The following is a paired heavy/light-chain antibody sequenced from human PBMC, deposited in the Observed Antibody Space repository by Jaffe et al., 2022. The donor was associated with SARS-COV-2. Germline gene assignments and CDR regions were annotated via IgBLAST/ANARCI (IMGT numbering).Heavy chain of an antibody. Sequence: QVQLQESGPGLLSPSQTLSLTCTVSGGSVSSAGYFWTWIRQPAGKGLEWIGRIRPDGSTNYNPSLKSRVTISLDTLKNQFSLKLSSVTAADTAVYYCARDALGSGANYLWGQGTLVTVSS. CDR1: GGSVSSAGYF. CDR2: IRPDGST. CDR3: ARDALGSGANYL. D-gene: IGHD2-15*01. V-gene: IGHV4-61*02. J-gene: IGHJ5*02.
Light chain of an antibody. CDR3: VLYMGSGIWV. Sequence: QTVVTQEPSFSVSPGGTVTLTCGLSSGSVSTTHYPSWYQQTPGQAPRTLIYTTYTRSSGVPDRFSGSILGNKAALTITGAQADDESDYYCVLYMGSGIWVFGGGTKLTVL. CDR2: TTY. V-gene: IGLV8-61*01. J-gene: IGLJ3*02. CDR1: SGSVSTTHY.